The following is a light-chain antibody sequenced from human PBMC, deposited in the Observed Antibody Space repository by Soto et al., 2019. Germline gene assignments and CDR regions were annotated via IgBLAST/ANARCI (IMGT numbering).Light chain of an antibody. CDR3: SSYIASSTTQYV. CDR2: DVS. V-gene: IGLV2-14*03. Sequence: QSALTQPASLSGSPGQSITISCTGTSSDFGGYNYVSWYQQHPGKGPKLMIYDVSNRPSGVSNRFSVSKSGNTSSLTISGLQAEYEADYYCSSYIASSTTQYVFGTGTKVTVL. J-gene: IGLJ1*01. CDR1: SSDFGGYNY.